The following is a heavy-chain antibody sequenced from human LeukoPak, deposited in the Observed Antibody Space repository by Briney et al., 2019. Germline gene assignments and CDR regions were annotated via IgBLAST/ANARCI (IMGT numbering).Heavy chain of an antibody. J-gene: IGHJ3*02. D-gene: IGHD2-15*01. CDR3: ARGRYCSADICSGGDAFDI. CDR1: GGSTNNYY. V-gene: IGHV4-4*07. CDR2: IYTRGST. Sequence: SETLSLTCTVSGGSTNNYYWSWIRQPAGKGLEWIGRIYTRGSTNYNPSLKSRVTMSVDTSKNQFSLKLSSVTAADTAVYYCARGRYCSADICSGGDAFDIWGQGTMVSVSS.